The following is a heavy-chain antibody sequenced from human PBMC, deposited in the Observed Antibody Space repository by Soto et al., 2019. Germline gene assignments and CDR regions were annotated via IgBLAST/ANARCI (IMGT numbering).Heavy chain of an antibody. D-gene: IGHD6-19*01. CDR2: ISYDGSNK. J-gene: IGHJ6*02. V-gene: IGHV3-30-3*01. Sequence: GGSLRLSCAASGFTFSSYAMHWVRQAPGKGLEWVAVISYDGSNKYYADSVKGRFTISRDNSKNTLYLQMNSLRAEDTAVYYCARQGTRYGGQWLNYYYYGMDVWGQGTTVTVSS. CDR1: GFTFSSYA. CDR3: ARQGTRYGGQWLNYYYYGMDV.